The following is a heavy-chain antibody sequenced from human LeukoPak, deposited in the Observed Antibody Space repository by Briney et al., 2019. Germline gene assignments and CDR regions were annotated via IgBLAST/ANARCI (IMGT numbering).Heavy chain of an antibody. V-gene: IGHV3-33*01. Sequence: PGGSLRLSCAASGFTFSSYGMHWVRQAPGMGLEWVAVIWYDGSNKYYADSVKGRFTISRDNSKNTLYLQMNSLRAEDTAVYYCARGEEQQLVPGYYYYGMDVWGQGTTVTVSS. D-gene: IGHD6-13*01. CDR2: IWYDGSNK. CDR3: ARGEEQQLVPGYYYYGMDV. CDR1: GFTFSSYG. J-gene: IGHJ6*02.